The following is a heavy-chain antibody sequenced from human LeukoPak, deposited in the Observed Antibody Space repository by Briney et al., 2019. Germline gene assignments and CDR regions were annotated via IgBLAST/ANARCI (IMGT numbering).Heavy chain of an antibody. CDR2: ISSSNSYI. J-gene: IGHJ4*02. D-gene: IGHD5-18*01. CDR3: TEAGDYTVATAMVSYYFDY. CDR1: GFTFSRYS. V-gene: IGHV3-21*01. Sequence: PGGSLRLSCAASGFTFSRYSMNWVGQAPGKGLEWVSSISSSNSYIYNADSVKGRFTISRDNAKNSLYLQMNSLREEDTAVYYCTEAGDYTVATAMVSYYFDYWGQGTLVTVSS.